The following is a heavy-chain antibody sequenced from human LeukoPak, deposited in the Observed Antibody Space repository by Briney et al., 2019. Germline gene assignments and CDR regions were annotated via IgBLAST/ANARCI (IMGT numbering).Heavy chain of an antibody. Sequence: SETLSLTCTVSGGSISSYYWSWIRQPPGKGLEWIGYIYYGGSTNYNPSLKSRVTISVDTSKNQFSLKLSSVTAADTAVYYCARQIEYSSSSGDYYYGMDVWGQGTTVTVSS. CDR3: ARQIEYSSSSGDYYYGMDV. J-gene: IGHJ6*02. D-gene: IGHD6-6*01. CDR1: GGSISSYY. V-gene: IGHV4-59*08. CDR2: IYYGGST.